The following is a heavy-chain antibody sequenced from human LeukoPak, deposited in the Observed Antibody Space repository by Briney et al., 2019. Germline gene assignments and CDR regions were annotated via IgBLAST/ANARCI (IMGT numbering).Heavy chain of an antibody. J-gene: IGHJ4*02. Sequence: PGGSLRLSCAASGFTFTTYWMSWVRQAPGKGLEWVANIKQDGSEKYYMDSVKGRFTLSRDNAKNSLYLQMNTLRAEDTAVYYCARNPGGGDYTSDFFDYWGRGTLVTVSS. CDR2: IKQDGSEK. V-gene: IGHV3-7*01. D-gene: IGHD4-17*01. CDR1: GFTFTTYW. CDR3: ARNPGGGDYTSDFFDY.